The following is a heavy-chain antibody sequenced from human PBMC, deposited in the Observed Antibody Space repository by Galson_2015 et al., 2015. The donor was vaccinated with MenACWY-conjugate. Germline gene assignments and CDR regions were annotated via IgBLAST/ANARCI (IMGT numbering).Heavy chain of an antibody. CDR3: ARDVVVVAGHGMDV. CDR2: IKQDGSEK. V-gene: IGHV3-7*03. J-gene: IGHJ6*02. Sequence: SLRLSCAASGFTFSSYWMSWVRQAPGKGLEWVANIKQDGSEKYYVDSVKGRFTISRDNAKNSLYLQMNSLRAEDTAVYYCARDVVVVAGHGMDVWGQGTTVTVSS. D-gene: IGHD2-15*01. CDR1: GFTFSSYW.